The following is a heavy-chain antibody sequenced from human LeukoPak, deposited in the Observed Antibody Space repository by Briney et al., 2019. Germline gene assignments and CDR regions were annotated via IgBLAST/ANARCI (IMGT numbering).Heavy chain of an antibody. CDR1: GGSFSGYY. CDR2: INHSGST. D-gene: IGHD6-19*01. Sequence: SETLSLTCAVYGGSFSGYYWSWIRQPPGKGLEWIGEINHSGSTNYNPSLKSRVTISVDTSKNQFSLKLSSVTAADTAVYYCARGLGYSSGWHVSYFDYWGQGTLVTVSS. V-gene: IGHV4-34*01. CDR3: ARGLGYSSGWHVSYFDY. J-gene: IGHJ4*02.